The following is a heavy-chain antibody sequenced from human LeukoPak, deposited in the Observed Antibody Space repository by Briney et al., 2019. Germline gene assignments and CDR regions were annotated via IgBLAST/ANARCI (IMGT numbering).Heavy chain of an antibody. CDR3: ARRLTQYDCFDP. J-gene: IGHJ5*02. CDR1: GDSVSSNSVT. V-gene: IGHV6-1*01. D-gene: IGHD2-2*01. CDR2: TYYRSTWYN. Sequence: SQTLSLTCAISGDSVSSNSVTWNWIRQSPSRGLEWLGRTYYRSTWYNDYAVSVRGRITVNPDTSKNQFSLHLNSVTPEDTAVYYCARRLTQYDCFDPWGPGILVTVSS.